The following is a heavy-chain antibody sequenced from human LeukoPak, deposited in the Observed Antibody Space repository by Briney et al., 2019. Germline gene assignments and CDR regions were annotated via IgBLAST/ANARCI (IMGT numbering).Heavy chain of an antibody. CDR2: ISYDGSNK. V-gene: IGHV3-30*18. CDR3: AKEAIRGYSYGSFDY. CDR1: GFTFSNYS. D-gene: IGHD5-18*01. J-gene: IGHJ4*02. Sequence: GGSLRLSCAASGFTFSNYSMNWVRQAPGKGLEWVAVISYDGSNKYYADSVKGRFTISRDNSKNTLYLQMNSLRAEDTAVYYCAKEAIRGYSYGSFDYWGQGTLVTVSS.